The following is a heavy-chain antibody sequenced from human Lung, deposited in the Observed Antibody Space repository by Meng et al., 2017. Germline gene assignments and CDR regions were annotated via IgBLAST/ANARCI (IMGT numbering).Heavy chain of an antibody. J-gene: IGHJ4*02. CDR1: GGSITSSTG. V-gene: IGHV4-4*02. CDR3: ARFDISSSGRGDY. CDR2: IFHSGST. D-gene: IGHD1-26*01. Sequence: QVQLQESGPGLVKPSGTLSLTCAVSGGSITSSTGWSWVRQTPGKGLEWFGEIFHSGSTNYNPPLESRVTISVDKSKNQFSLKVYAVTAADTATYYCARFDISSSGRGDYWGQGILVTVSS.